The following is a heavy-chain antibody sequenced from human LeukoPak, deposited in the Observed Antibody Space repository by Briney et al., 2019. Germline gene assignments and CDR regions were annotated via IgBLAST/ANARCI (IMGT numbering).Heavy chain of an antibody. CDR2: INQEVRGI. D-gene: IGHD3-16*01. CDR3: VRDYVWGTYDPDY. V-gene: IGHV3-7*01. Sequence: GGSLRLSCAASGLTLSNNWMTWVRESPEKRREWLGNINQEVRGINHLDSVKARFTISRDNAKHSLYLQMNRLRAEDTAVYYCVRDYVWGTYDPDYWGQGTLVRVSS. CDR1: GLTLSNNW. J-gene: IGHJ4*02.